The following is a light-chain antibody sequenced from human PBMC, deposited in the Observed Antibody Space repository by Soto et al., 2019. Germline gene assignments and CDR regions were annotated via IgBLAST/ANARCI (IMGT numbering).Light chain of an antibody. CDR2: GSS. J-gene: IGKJ4*01. V-gene: IGKV3D-15*01. Sequence: EIVMTHSPSTLSLSPGEVVTLSCRASPSMTTKLAWQQQKPGQAPRLLIYGSSNRAAGITDRFSGSGSGTEFTLPISTLQSEDFAAYFCQESYNSPAVSFGGGAKMDIK. CDR1: PSMTTK. CDR3: QESYNSPAVS.